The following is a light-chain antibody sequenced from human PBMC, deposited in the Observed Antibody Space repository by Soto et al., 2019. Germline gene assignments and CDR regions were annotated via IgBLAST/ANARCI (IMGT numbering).Light chain of an antibody. V-gene: IGKV3-20*01. CDR1: QSISSSH. J-gene: IGKJ4*01. CDR2: GAS. CDR3: QHYNNSPVT. Sequence: EIMLTQSPGTLSLYPGERATLSCRASQSISSSHLVWYQQKPGQAPRLLIYGASSRAIGIPDRFSGSGSGTDFTLTISRLEPEDFALYYCQHYNNSPVTFGGGTKLEIK.